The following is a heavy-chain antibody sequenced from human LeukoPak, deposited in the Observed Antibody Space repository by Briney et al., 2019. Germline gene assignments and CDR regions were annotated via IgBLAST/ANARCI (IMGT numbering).Heavy chain of an antibody. J-gene: IGHJ4*02. CDR3: ARETFDRSSGYYYDY. V-gene: IGHV3-21*04. CDR2: ISSSSSYI. CDR1: GFTFSSYS. Sequence: GGSLRLSCAASGFTFSSYSMNWVRQAPGKGLEWVSSISSSSSYIYYADSVKGRFTISRDNAKNSLYLQMNSLRAEDTAVYYCARETFDRSSGYYYDYWGQGTLVTVSS. D-gene: IGHD3-22*01.